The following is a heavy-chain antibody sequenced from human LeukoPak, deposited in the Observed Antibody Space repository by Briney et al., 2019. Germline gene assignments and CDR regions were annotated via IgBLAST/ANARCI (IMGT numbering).Heavy chain of an antibody. CDR2: IYHSGST. Sequence: SETLSLTCTVSGGSLSSGGYYWSWIRQPPGKGLEWIGYIYHSGSTYYNPSLKSRVTISVDRSKNQFSLKLSSVTAADTAVYYCARVAGIVVVPAALNWFDPWGQGTLVTVSS. CDR3: ARVAGIVVVPAALNWFDP. D-gene: IGHD2-2*01. CDR1: GGSLSSGGYY. V-gene: IGHV4-30-2*01. J-gene: IGHJ5*02.